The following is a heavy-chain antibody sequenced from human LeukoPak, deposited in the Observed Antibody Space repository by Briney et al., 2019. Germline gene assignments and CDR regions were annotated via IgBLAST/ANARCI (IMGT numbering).Heavy chain of an antibody. CDR2: ISTSSIYT. CDR3: ARGETSGWYDVGY. Sequence: PGGSLRLSCAASGFTFSDYYMSWIRQAPGKGLEWVSYISTSSIYTNYADSVKGRFTISGDNAKNSLYLQMNSLRAEDTAVYYCARGETSGWYDVGYWGQGTLVTVSS. J-gene: IGHJ4*02. V-gene: IGHV3-11*06. D-gene: IGHD6-19*01. CDR1: GFTFSDYY.